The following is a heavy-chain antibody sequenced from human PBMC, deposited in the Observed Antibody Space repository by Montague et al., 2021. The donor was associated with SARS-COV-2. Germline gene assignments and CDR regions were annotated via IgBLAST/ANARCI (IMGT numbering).Heavy chain of an antibody. Sequence: SETLSLTCAVYGGSFSGYYWSWIRQPPGKGLEWIGEIDHSGSTNYNPSLKSRVTISLDTSKNQFSLRLSSVTAADTAVYYCARGRYFHWLLFALNDAFDIWGQGTMVTVSS. CDR2: IDHSGST. CDR1: GGSFSGYY. J-gene: IGHJ3*02. V-gene: IGHV4-34*01. D-gene: IGHD3-9*01. CDR3: ARGRYFHWLLFALNDAFDI.